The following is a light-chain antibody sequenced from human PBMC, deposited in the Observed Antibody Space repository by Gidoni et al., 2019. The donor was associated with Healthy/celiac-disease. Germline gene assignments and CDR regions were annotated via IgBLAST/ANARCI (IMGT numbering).Light chain of an antibody. CDR2: CAS. CDR3: QQYNNWPRT. CDR1: QSVSSN. Sequence: EIVMTQSPATLSVSPGERATHSCRASQSVSSNLAWYQQKPGQAPRLLIYCASTRATGIPARFSGSGSGTEFTLTISSLQSEDFAVYYCQQYNNWPRTFGQGTKVEIK. J-gene: IGKJ1*01. V-gene: IGKV3-15*01.